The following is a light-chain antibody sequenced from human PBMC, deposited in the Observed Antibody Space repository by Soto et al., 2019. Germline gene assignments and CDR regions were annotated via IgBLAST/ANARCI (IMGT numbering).Light chain of an antibody. CDR1: RSIINW. CDR2: KAS. CDR3: QQYKSFSLT. Sequence: DIQLTQSPSTLSASVGDRVTITCRASRSIINWLAWYQQKSGKGPKLLIYKASNLQTGVPSRFSGSGYGTEFSLTISSLQPDDFATYYCQQYKSFSLTFGGGTKVDIK. J-gene: IGKJ4*01. V-gene: IGKV1-5*03.